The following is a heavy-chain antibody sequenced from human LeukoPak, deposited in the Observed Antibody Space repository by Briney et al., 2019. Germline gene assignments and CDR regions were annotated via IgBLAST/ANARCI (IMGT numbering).Heavy chain of an antibody. D-gene: IGHD6-13*01. CDR1: GCTFSSYA. V-gene: IGHV1-69*04. CDR3: ARKVTLAGNGFDP. CDR2: IIPILGIA. Sequence: SVKVSCKAAGCTFSSYAIRWVRQAAGQGLEWMGRIIPILGIANYAQKFQGRVTITADKSTSTAYMELSSLRSEDTAVYYCARKVTLAGNGFDPWGQGTLVTVSS. J-gene: IGHJ5*02.